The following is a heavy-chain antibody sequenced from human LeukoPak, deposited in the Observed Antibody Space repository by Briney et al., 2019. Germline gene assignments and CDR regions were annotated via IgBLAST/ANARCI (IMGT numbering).Heavy chain of an antibody. J-gene: IGHJ4*02. Sequence: GRSLRLSCAASGFTFSSYAMHWVRQAPGKGLEWVAVISYDGSNKYYADSVKGRFTISRDNSKNTLYLQLYSLRAEDTAVYCCAREIEGLDYWGQGTLVTVSS. D-gene: IGHD2/OR15-2a*01. V-gene: IGHV3-30-3*01. CDR3: AREIEGLDY. CDR2: ISYDGSNK. CDR1: GFTFSSYA.